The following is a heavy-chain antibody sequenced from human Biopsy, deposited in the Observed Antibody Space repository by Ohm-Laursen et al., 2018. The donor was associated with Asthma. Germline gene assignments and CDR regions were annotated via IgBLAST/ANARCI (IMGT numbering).Heavy chain of an antibody. CDR2: IYYSGST. CDR1: GGSISSSSYY. D-gene: IGHD3-3*01. J-gene: IGHJ4*02. CDR3: ARRITIFGVVAYFDY. V-gene: IGHV4-39*01. Sequence: GTLSLTCTVSGGSISSSSYYWGWIRQPPGKGLEWIGSIYYSGSTYYNPSFKSRVTIFVDTSKNQFFLKLSSVTAADMAVYYCARRITIFGVVAYFDYWGQGTLVTVSS.